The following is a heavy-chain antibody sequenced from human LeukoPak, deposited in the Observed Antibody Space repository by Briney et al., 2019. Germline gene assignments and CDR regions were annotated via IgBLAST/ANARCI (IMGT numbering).Heavy chain of an antibody. D-gene: IGHD1-26*01. CDR1: GGSISSYY. CDR2: IYYSGST. Sequence: SETLSLTCTVSGGSISSYYWSWIRQPPGKGLEWIGYIYYSGSTNYNPSLKSRVTISVDTSKNQFSLKLSSVTAADTAVYYCARRALSGSYYGYNWFDPWGQGTLVTVSS. CDR3: ARRALSGSYYGYNWFDP. J-gene: IGHJ5*02. V-gene: IGHV4-59*08.